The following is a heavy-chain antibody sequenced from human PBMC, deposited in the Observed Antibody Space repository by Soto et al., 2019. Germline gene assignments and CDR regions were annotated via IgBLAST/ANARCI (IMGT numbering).Heavy chain of an antibody. CDR2: ISGSGGST. CDR3: AKGWLRGYYYYYGMDV. J-gene: IGHJ6*02. CDR1: GFTFSSYA. Sequence: EVQLLESGGGLVQPGGSLRLSCAASGFTFSSYAMSWVRQAPGKGLEWVSAISGSGGSTYYADSVKGRFTISRDNSKNTLYLQMNSLRAEDTPVYYCAKGWLRGYYYYYGMDVWGQGTTVTVSS. V-gene: IGHV3-23*01. D-gene: IGHD5-12*01.